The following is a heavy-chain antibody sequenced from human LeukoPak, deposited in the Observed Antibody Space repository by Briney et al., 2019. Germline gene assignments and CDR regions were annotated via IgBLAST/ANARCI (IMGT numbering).Heavy chain of an antibody. V-gene: IGHV3-64*01. Sequence: GGSLRLSCAASGFTFSSYAMHWVRQAPGKGLEYVSAISTNGGSTYYANSVKGRFTISRENAKNSLYLQMNSLRAGDTAVYYCARAYYGSGSYGMDVWGQGTTVTVSS. CDR3: ARAYYGSGSYGMDV. CDR2: ISTNGGST. CDR1: GFTFSSYA. J-gene: IGHJ6*02. D-gene: IGHD3-10*01.